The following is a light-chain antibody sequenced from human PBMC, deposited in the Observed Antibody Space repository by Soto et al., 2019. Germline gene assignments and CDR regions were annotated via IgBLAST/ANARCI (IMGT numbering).Light chain of an antibody. CDR2: AAS. V-gene: IGKV1-39*01. CDR3: QQSYSTPRT. CDR1: QSISSY. Sequence: DIQMTQSPSSLSASVGDRVTITCRASQSISSYLNWYQQKPGKAPKLLIYAASSLQSGVPSRFSGSGSGTDFTLTISSLQPEDFATYYCQQSYSTPRTVGQGTKGDIK. J-gene: IGKJ1*01.